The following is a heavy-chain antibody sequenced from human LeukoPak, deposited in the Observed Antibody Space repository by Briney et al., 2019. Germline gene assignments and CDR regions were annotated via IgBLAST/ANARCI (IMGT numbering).Heavy chain of an antibody. CDR3: AKDRLMVAARQFDY. Sequence: GGSLRLSCAASGFTFSSYAMSWVRQAPGKGLEWVSYISSSSSTIYYADSVKGRFTISRDNSKNSLYLQMNSLRAEDTPVYHCAKDRLMVAARQFDYWGEGTLVTVSS. D-gene: IGHD6-6*01. CDR1: GFTFSSYA. CDR2: ISSSSSTI. J-gene: IGHJ4*02. V-gene: IGHV3-48*01.